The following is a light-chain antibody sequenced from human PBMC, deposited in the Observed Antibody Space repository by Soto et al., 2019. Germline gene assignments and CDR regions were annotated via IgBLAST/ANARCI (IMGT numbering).Light chain of an antibody. Sequence: DIQMTQSPSSLSASVGDRVTITCRASQTIGTYLNWYQQKPGKAPKLLIYAASTLESGVPSRFSGSGSGTDFTLTVNSLQPEDFATYYCQQSYSHPLFTFGQGTKVDIK. CDR3: QQSYSHPLFT. CDR1: QTIGTY. CDR2: AAS. V-gene: IGKV1-39*01. J-gene: IGKJ2*01.